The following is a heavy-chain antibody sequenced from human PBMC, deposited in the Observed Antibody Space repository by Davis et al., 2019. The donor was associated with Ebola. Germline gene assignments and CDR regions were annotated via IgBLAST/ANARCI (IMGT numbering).Heavy chain of an antibody. CDR1: GFTVRSTY. CDR3: AKDRVRFDY. D-gene: IGHD3-10*01. CDR2: ITGSGGST. V-gene: IGHV3-23*01. J-gene: IGHJ4*02. Sequence: PGGSLRLSCAASGFTVRSTYMSWVRQAPGKGLEWVSSITGSGGSTYYADSVKGRFTISRDNSKNTLYLQMNSLRAEDTAVYYCAKDRVRFDYWGQGTLVTVSS.